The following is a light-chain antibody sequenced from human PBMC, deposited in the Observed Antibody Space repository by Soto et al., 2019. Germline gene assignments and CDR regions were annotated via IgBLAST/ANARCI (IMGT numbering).Light chain of an antibody. CDR3: SSYGASSTL. CDR2: DVS. J-gene: IGLJ2*01. CDR1: SNDIGGYNY. Sequence: QSVLTQPASVSGSPGQSITIPCTGTSNDIGGYNYVSWYQQHPGKVPKLMIFDVSYRPSGISDRFSGSKSGNTAYLTISGLQPEDEADYYCSSYGASSTLFGGGTKVTVL. V-gene: IGLV2-14*03.